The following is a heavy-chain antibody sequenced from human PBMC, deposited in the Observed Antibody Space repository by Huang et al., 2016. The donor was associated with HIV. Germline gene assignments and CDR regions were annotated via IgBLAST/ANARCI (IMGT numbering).Heavy chain of an antibody. J-gene: IGHJ5*02. D-gene: IGHD3-22*01. Sequence: QVQLQLWGAGLLKPSETLSLTCAVYGGSFSGYYWSWIRQPPGKGLEWIGEINDTGNTNSNPSLRSLITMSVNTSKKQFSLQVNSVTVADTAIYYCARRGYYYDGSGFPGFDPWGRGALATVSS. CDR3: ARRGYYYDGSGFPGFDP. CDR1: GGSFSGYY. CDR2: INDTGNT. V-gene: IGHV4-34*01.